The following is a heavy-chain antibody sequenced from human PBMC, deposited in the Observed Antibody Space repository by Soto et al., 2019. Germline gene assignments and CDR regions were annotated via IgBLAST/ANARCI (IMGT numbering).Heavy chain of an antibody. D-gene: IGHD6-13*01. J-gene: IGHJ4*02. CDR2: ISGSGGST. CDR1: RFTFSSYA. Sequence: LRLSCSASRFTFSSYAMNWVRQAPGKGLEWVSTISGSGGSTYYADSVKGRFTISRDNSKDTLYLQMNSLRAEDTAVYYCAKDRAAAGTKDFGYWGQGTLVTVSS. V-gene: IGHV3-23*01. CDR3: AKDRAAAGTKDFGY.